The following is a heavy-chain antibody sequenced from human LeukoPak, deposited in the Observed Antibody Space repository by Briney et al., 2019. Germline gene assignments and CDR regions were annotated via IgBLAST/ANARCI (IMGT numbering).Heavy chain of an antibody. CDR1: GFTFSSYG. D-gene: IGHD6-19*01. J-gene: IGHJ4*02. CDR2: ISYDGSNK. CDR3: AKPGIAVADPGYYFDY. Sequence: PGGSLRLSCAASGFTFSSYGMHWVRQAPGKGLEWVAVISYDGSNKYYADSVKGRFTISRDNSKNTLYLQMNSLRAEDTAVYYCAKPGIAVADPGYYFDYWGQGTLVTVSS. V-gene: IGHV3-30*18.